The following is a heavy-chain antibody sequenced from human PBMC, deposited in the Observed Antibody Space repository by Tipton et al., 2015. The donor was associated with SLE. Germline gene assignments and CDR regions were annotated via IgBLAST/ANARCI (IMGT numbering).Heavy chain of an antibody. Sequence: VKPSETLSLTCTVSGGSISSYYWSWIRQPPGKGLEWIGYIYYSGSTNYNPSLKSRVTISVDTSKNQFSLKLSSVTAADTAVYYCARAFRETRTYYYYYMDVWGKGTTVTVSS. D-gene: IGHD3-10*01. CDR2: IYYSGST. CDR1: GGSISSYY. CDR3: ARAFRETRTYYYYYMDV. V-gene: IGHV4-59*01. J-gene: IGHJ6*03.